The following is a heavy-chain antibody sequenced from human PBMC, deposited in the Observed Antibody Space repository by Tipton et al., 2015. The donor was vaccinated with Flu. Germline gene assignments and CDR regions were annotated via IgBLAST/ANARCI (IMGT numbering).Heavy chain of an antibody. V-gene: IGHV1-18*04. CDR3: ARDVGRHYYDGSGTYYYFDY. Sequence: QLVQSGAEVKMPGASVKVSCKASGYTFTRSGFSWVRQAPGQGLEWMGWISAYNDNTRYALKFQGRVTMTTDTSTSTAFMELRSLGSDDTAIYYCARDVGRHYYDGSGTYYYFDYWGQETQVTVSS. D-gene: IGHD3-22*01. J-gene: IGHJ4*02. CDR2: ISAYNDNT. CDR1: GYTFTRSG.